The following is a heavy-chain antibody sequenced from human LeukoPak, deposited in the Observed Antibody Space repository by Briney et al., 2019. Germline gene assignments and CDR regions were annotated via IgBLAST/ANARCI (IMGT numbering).Heavy chain of an antibody. CDR2: INLSGGST. V-gene: IGHV1-46*01. J-gene: IGHJ4*02. CDR3: ARDPRATYDTSVDYYPSDY. CDR1: GYTFTSYY. D-gene: IGHD3-22*01. Sequence: GGSVKVSCKASGYTFTSYYMHWVRQAPGQGLEWVAIINLSGGSTRYAQNFQGRVTMTRDTTTSTVYMELSSVRSEDTAVYYCARDPRATYDTSVDYYPSDYWGQGTLVTVSS.